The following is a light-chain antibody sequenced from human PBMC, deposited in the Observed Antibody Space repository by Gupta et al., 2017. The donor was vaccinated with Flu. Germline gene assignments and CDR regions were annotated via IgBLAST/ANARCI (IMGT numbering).Light chain of an antibody. V-gene: IGLV3-9*01. CDR1: NIGTRV. CDR3: PVGDDFTRL. CDR2: VDA. J-gene: IGLJ3*02. Sequence: TCGEDNIGTRVVYWYQQQPGAAPLLLIYVDANRPGGIPGRFSGSNWGNTSTLTISRAQDGDEADYCCPVGDDFTRLFGSGTELTVL.